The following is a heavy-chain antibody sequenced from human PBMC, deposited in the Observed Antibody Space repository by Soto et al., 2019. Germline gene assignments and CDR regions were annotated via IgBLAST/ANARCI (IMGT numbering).Heavy chain of an antibody. J-gene: IGHJ6*02. CDR1: GFTFSNAW. Sequence: ETLSLTCAASGFTFSNAWMSWFRQAPGKGREWVGRIKSKTDGGTTDYAAPVKGRFTISRDDSKNTLYLQMNSLKTEDTAVYYCTTDRVYYDFWSGYYSYYYYGMDVWGQGTTVTVSS. V-gene: IGHV3-15*01. CDR2: IKSKTDGGTT. D-gene: IGHD3-3*01. CDR3: TTDRVYYDFWSGYYSYYYYGMDV.